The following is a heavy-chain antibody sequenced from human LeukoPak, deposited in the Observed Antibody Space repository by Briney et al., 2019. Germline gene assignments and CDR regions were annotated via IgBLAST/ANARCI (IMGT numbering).Heavy chain of an antibody. V-gene: IGHV4-39*07. Sequence: SETLSLTCTVSGGSISSSNYYWGWIRQPPGKGLEWIGGINPSGSTNDNPSLKSRVTMSIDMSKKQFSLNLSSVTAADTAVYYCARFDRDGYRYYFDHWGQGILVTVSS. CDR3: ARFDRDGYRYYFDH. CDR2: INPSGST. D-gene: IGHD5-24*01. J-gene: IGHJ4*02. CDR1: GGSISSSNYY.